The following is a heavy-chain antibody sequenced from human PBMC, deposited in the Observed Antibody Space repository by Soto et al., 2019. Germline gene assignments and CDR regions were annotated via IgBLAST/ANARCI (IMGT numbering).Heavy chain of an antibody. D-gene: IGHD6-19*01. CDR2: TWHDGRNK. V-gene: IGHV3-33*01. CDR3: ARDSPDSSGWYADLDN. J-gene: IGHJ4*02. Sequence: QVQLVESGGGVVQPGKSLRLSCAASGFTFSRYGMHWVRQAPGKGLEWVAVTWHDGRNKFYAESVKGRFTISRDNSKSTLYLEVNNLRAEDTAVYYCARDSPDSSGWYADLDNWGQGTLVTVSS. CDR1: GFTFSRYG.